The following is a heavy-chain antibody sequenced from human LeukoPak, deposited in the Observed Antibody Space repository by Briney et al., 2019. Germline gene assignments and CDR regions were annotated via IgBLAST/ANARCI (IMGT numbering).Heavy chain of an antibody. J-gene: IGHJ4*02. CDR3: ARGYSLDY. D-gene: IGHD5-18*01. CDR2: IYYSGST. Sequence: SETLSLTCTVSGGSISSGDYYWSWIRQPPGKGLEWIGYIYYSGSTYYTPSLRGRVTISVDTSKNQFSLKLSSVTAADTAVFYCARGYSLDYWGQGTLVTVSS. V-gene: IGHV4-30-4*01. CDR1: GGSISSGDYY.